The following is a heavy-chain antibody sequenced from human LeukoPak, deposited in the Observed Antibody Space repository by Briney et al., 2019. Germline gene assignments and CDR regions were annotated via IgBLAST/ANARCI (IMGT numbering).Heavy chain of an antibody. CDR2: ISSSSSYI. CDR1: GFTFSSYS. J-gene: IGHJ3*02. V-gene: IGHV3-21*01. D-gene: IGHD6-19*01. Sequence: PGGSPRLSCSASGFTFSSYSMNWVRQAPGKGLEWVSSISSSSSYIYYADSEKGRFTISRDNAKNSLYLQMNSLRAEDTAVYYCASACPPYLFIAVAGTGFGAFDIWGQGTMVTVSS. CDR3: ASACPPYLFIAVAGTGFGAFDI.